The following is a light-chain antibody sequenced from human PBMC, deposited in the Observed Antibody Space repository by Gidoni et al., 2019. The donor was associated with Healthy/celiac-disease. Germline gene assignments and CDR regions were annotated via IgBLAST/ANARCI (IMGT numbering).Light chain of an antibody. CDR2: GNN. Sequence: QSVLTQPPSVSGAPGQRVTISCTGSSSNIGAGYDVQWYQQLPGTAPKLLIYGNNNRPSGVPDRFSGSKSGTSASLAITGLQAEDEADYYCQSYDSSLSVSFGTGTKVTV. CDR3: QSYDSSLSVS. J-gene: IGLJ1*01. CDR1: SSNIGAGYD. V-gene: IGLV1-40*01.